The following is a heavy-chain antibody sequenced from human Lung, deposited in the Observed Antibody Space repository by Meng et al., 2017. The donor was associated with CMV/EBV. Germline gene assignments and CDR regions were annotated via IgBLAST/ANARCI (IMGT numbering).Heavy chain of an antibody. V-gene: IGHV4-61*01. CDR1: GGSVNSPNYY. J-gene: IGHJ4*02. CDR3: ARQWAGSSFDY. D-gene: IGHD1-26*01. CDR2: ISYSGST. Sequence: CRVSGGSVNSPNYYWSWIRQSPGKGLEWIGYISYSGSTTYNPSLNSRVTIAMDKSKNQFSLNLFSLTPADSALYYCARQWAGSSFDYWGQGALVTVSS.